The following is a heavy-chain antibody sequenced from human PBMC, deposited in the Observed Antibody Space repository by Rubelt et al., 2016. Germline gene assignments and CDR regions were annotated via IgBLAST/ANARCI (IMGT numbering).Heavy chain of an antibody. Sequence: QVQLVQSGAEVKKPGASVKVSCKASGYTFTGYYMHWVRQAPGQGLEWMGWINPNSGGTNYAQKFQGWVTMTRDTSISTAYMELSRLRSDDTAVYYCARDDSPYYYDSSGYYDYWGQGTLVTVSS. D-gene: IGHD3-22*01. CDR1: GYTFTGYY. CDR2: INPNSGGT. V-gene: IGHV1-2*04. CDR3: ARDDSPYYYDSSGYYDY. J-gene: IGHJ4*02.